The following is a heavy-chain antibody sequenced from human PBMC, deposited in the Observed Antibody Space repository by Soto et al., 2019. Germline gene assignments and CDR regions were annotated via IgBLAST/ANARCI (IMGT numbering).Heavy chain of an antibody. V-gene: IGHV5-51*01. D-gene: IGHD2-15*01. CDR3: ARIPYCSGGSCSLFDY. J-gene: IGHJ4*02. CDR1: GYSFTIYW. CDR2: IYPGDSDT. Sequence: GESLKLSCKGSGYSFTIYWSSWVRQMPGKGLEWMGIIYPGDSDTRYSPSFQGQVTISADKSISTAYLQWSSLKASDTAMYYCARIPYCSGGSCSLFDYWGQGTLVTVSS.